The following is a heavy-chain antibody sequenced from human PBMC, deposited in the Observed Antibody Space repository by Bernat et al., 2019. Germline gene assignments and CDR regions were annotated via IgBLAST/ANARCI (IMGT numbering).Heavy chain of an antibody. D-gene: IGHD1-26*01. J-gene: IGHJ4*02. Sequence: VQLVESGGGVVQPGRSLRLSCAASGFTFSSYGMHWVRQAPGKGLEWVAVISYDGSNKYYADSVKGRFTISRDNSKNTLYLQMNSLRAEDTAVYYCAERSWRGGATPFDYWGQGTLVTVSS. V-gene: IGHV3-30*18. CDR3: AERSWRGGATPFDY. CDR1: GFTFSSYG. CDR2: ISYDGSNK.